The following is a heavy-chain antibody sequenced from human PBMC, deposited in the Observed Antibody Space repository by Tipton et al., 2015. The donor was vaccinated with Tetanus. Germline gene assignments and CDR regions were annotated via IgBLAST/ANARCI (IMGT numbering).Heavy chain of an antibody. CDR2: VYNSGSA. CDR1: GGPFRSYY. D-gene: IGHD3-10*01. CDR3: ARDYDGSEPYDY. Sequence: TLSLTCTVSGGPFRSYYWTWIRQPAGKGLEWIGRVYNSGSANYNPSLKSRVTMSVDTSKDQFSLKMNSVTAADTAVYYCARDYDGSEPYDYWGQGTLVTVSS. J-gene: IGHJ4*01. V-gene: IGHV4-4*07.